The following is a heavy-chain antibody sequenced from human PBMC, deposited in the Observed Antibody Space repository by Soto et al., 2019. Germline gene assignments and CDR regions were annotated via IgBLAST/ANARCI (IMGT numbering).Heavy chain of an antibody. CDR1: GFTFTSSA. CDR2: IVVGSGNT. J-gene: IGHJ6*02. V-gene: IGHV1-58*01. CDR3: AADPLWQNSGYDLPYYYGMDV. Sequence: GASLKVSWKPSGFTFTSSAVQWVRQARGQRLEWIGWIVVGSGNTNYAQKFQERVTITRDMSTSTAYMELSSLRSEDTAVYYCAADPLWQNSGYDLPYYYGMDVLGQGTTVTVSS. D-gene: IGHD5-12*01.